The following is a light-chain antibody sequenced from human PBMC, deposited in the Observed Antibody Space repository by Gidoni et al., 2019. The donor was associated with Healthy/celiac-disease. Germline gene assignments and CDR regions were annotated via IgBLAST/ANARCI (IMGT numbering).Light chain of an antibody. V-gene: IGKV1-39*01. J-gene: IGKJ1*01. CDR1: QSISSY. Sequence: DIQITQSPSSLSASVGDRVTITCRASQSISSYLNWYQQKPGKDPKLLIYAASSLQSGVPSRFSGSGSGTDFTLTISSLQPEDFATYYCQQSYSTPRTFGQGTKVLNQT. CDR3: QQSYSTPRT. CDR2: AAS.